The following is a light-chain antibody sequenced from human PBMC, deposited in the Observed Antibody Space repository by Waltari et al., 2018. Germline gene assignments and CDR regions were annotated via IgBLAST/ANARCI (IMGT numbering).Light chain of an antibody. Sequence: DIQMTQSPSTLSASVGGRVTITCRASQSISSWLAWYQHKPGKAPKLLIYDASSLESGVPSRFSGSGSGTEFTLTISSLQPDDFATYYCQQYNSYPLTFGGGTKVEIK. CDR1: QSISSW. CDR3: QQYNSYPLT. J-gene: IGKJ4*01. CDR2: DAS. V-gene: IGKV1-5*01.